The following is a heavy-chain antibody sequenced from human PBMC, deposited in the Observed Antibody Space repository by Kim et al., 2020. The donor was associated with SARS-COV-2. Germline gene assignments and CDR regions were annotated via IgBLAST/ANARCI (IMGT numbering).Heavy chain of an antibody. CDR3: ARERWERSMDV. CDR1: GFTVSSNY. V-gene: IGHV3-53*01. CDR2: IYSGGST. Sequence: GGSLRLSCAASGFTVSSNYMSWVRQAPGKGLEWVSVIYSGGSTYYADSVKGRFTISRDNSKNTLYLQMNSLRAEDTAVYYCARERWERSMDVWGQGTTVTVSS. J-gene: IGHJ6*02. D-gene: IGHD1-1*01.